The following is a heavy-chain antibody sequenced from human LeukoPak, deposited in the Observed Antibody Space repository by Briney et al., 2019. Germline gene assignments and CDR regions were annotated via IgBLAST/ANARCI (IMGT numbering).Heavy chain of an antibody. CDR2: IRYDGTSK. CDR3: AKETRGSYSDY. CDR1: GFTFSTYG. D-gene: IGHD1-26*01. J-gene: IGHJ4*02. Sequence: GGSLRLSCAASGFTFSTYGMHWVRQAPGKGLEWVAFIRYDGTSKYYADSVKGRFTISRDNSKNTVYLQMNSLRAEDTAVYYCAKETRGSYSDYWGQGTLVTVSS. V-gene: IGHV3-30*02.